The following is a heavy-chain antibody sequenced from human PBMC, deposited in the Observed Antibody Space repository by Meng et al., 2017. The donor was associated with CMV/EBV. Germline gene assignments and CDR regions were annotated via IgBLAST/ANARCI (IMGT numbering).Heavy chain of an antibody. Sequence: ASVKVSCKASGYTFTSYYMHWVRQAPGQRLEWMGIINPSGGSTSYAQKFQGRVTMTRDTSTSTVYMELSSLRSEDTAVYYCARVTQLAPKQLRSLYYFDYWGQGTLVTVSS. V-gene: IGHV1-46*01. CDR3: ARVTQLAPKQLRSLYYFDY. CDR1: GYTFTSYY. J-gene: IGHJ4*02. D-gene: IGHD6-6*01. CDR2: INPSGGST.